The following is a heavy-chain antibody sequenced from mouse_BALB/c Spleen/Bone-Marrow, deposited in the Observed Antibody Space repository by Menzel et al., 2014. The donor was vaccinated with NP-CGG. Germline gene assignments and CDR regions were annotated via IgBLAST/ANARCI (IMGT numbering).Heavy chain of an antibody. J-gene: IGHJ4*01. CDR2: INPGSGGT. CDR1: GYAFTNYL. Sequence: VMLVESGAELVRPGTSVKVSCKASGYAFTNYLIEWVKRRPGQGLEWIGVINPGSGGTNYNEKFKGKATLTADKSSSTAYMQLSSLTSDDSAVYFCARWDYAMDYWGQGTSVTVSS. V-gene: IGHV1-54*01. CDR3: ARWDYAMDY.